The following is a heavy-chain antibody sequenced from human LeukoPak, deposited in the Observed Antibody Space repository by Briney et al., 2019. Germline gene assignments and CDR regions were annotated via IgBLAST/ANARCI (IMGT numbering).Heavy chain of an antibody. V-gene: IGHV1-2*06. Sequence: GASVKVSCKASGDSFSGYFMHWVRQAPGQGLEWMGRITPDSGDTKYPQKFQGRVTLTRDTSIKTASMELSGLRSDDTAIYYCSRDHGATGTTGFDTWGQGTLVIVSS. CDR3: SRDHGATGTTGFDT. CDR2: ITPDSGDT. CDR1: GDSFSGYF. D-gene: IGHD1-1*01. J-gene: IGHJ5*02.